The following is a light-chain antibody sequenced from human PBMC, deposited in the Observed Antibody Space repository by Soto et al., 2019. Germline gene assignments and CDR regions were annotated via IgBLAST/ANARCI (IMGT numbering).Light chain of an antibody. J-gene: IGLJ1*01. V-gene: IGLV1-44*01. CDR3: AAWDDSLNGLYV. Sequence: QSVLTQPPSASGTPGQRVTISCSGSSSNIGSNTVNWYQQPPGTAPKLLIYSNNQRPSGVPDRFSGSKSGTSASLAISGLQSEDDSVYYWAAWDDSLNGLYVFGPGTNVT. CDR1: SSNIGSNT. CDR2: SNN.